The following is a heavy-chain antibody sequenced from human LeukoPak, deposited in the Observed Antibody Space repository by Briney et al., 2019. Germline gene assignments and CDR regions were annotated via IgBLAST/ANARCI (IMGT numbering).Heavy chain of an antibody. J-gene: IGHJ6*03. CDR2: IYTSGST. CDR3: ARAPYYYDSSAPGYYYYYMDV. Sequence: PSETLSLTCTVSGGSIGSYYWSWIRQPAGKGLEWIGRIYTSGSTNYNPSLKSRVTMSVDTSKNQFSLKLSSVTAADTAVYYCARAPYYYDSSAPGYYYYYMDVWGKGTTVTVSS. CDR1: GGSIGSYY. D-gene: IGHD3-22*01. V-gene: IGHV4-4*07.